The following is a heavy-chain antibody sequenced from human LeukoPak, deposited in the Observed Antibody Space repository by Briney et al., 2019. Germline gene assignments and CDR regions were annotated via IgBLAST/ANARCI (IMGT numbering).Heavy chain of an antibody. CDR3: AKPPSKYYYYYYMDV. V-gene: IGHV3-9*01. CDR2: ISWNSGSI. J-gene: IGHJ6*03. CDR1: GFTFDDYA. D-gene: IGHD4-11*01. Sequence: PGGSLRLSCAASGFTFDDYAMHWVRHAPGKGLEWVSGISWNSGSIGYADSVKGRFTISRDNAKNSLYLQMNSLRAEDTALYYCAKPPSKYYYYYYMDVWGKGTTVTVSS.